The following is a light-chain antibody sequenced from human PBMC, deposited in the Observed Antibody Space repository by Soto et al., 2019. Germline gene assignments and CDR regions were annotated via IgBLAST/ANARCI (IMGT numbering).Light chain of an antibody. CDR3: QQYYNVPRT. CDR2: AAS. CDR1: QGIGSC. V-gene: IGKV1-12*01. J-gene: IGKJ1*01. Sequence: EIAMPQSPSSVSASVGDSVTITWRASQGIGSCVGWWQGKPGKAPKLLIYAASSLQSGVPSRFSGSGSGTDFTLTISSLQAEDVAVYRCQQYYNVPRTFGQGTKVDVK.